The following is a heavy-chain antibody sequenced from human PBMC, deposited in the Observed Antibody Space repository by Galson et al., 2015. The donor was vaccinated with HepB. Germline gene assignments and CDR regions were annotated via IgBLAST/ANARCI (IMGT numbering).Heavy chain of an antibody. CDR2: ISYDGSNK. CDR3: ARAYPAFDY. Sequence: LRLSCAASGFTFSSYWMTWVRQAPGKGLEWVAVISYDGSNKYYADSVKGRFTISRDNSKNTLYLQMNSLRAEDTAVYYCARAYPAFDYWGQGTLVTVSS. D-gene: IGHD2-2*02. CDR1: GFTFSSYW. V-gene: IGHV3-30*03. J-gene: IGHJ4*02.